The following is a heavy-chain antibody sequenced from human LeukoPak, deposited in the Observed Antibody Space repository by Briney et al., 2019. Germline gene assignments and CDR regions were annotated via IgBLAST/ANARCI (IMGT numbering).Heavy chain of an antibody. J-gene: IGHJ4*02. CDR1: GYTFTGYY. CDR2: INPNSGGT. D-gene: IGHD2-2*02. V-gene: IGHV1-2*02. Sequence: EASVKVSCKASGYTFTGYYMHWVRQAPGQGLEWMGWINPNSGGTNYAQKFQGRVTMTRDTSISTAYMELSRLRSDDTAVYYCARSPIYTYYFDYWGQGTLVTVSS. CDR3: ARSPIYTYYFDY.